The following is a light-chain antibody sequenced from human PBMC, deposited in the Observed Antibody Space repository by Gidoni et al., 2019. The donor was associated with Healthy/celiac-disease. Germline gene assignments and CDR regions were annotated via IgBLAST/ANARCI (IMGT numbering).Light chain of an antibody. V-gene: IGKV1-33*01. CDR1: QDISNY. CDR3: QQYDNXXXT. Sequence: DIQMTQSPSSLSASVGDRVTITCQASQDISNYLNWYQQKPGKAPKLLIYDASNLETGVPSRFSGXXXGTDFTFTISSLQPEDIATYYCQQYDNXXXTFGGGTKVEIK. J-gene: IGKJ4*01. CDR2: DAS.